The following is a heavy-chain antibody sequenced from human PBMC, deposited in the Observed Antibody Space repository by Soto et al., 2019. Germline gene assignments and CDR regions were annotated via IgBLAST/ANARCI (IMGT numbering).Heavy chain of an antibody. Sequence: XGTVSLTFAVYGGCFSGYYGSWIRQPPGKGLEWIGEINHSGSTNYNPSLKSRVTISVDTSKNQFSLKLSSVTAADTAVYYCARAYMYSDFWSGLNDYWGQGTLVTVSS. D-gene: IGHD3-3*01. CDR2: INHSGST. CDR3: ARAYMYSDFWSGLNDY. J-gene: IGHJ4*02. V-gene: IGHV4-34*01. CDR1: GGCFSGYY.